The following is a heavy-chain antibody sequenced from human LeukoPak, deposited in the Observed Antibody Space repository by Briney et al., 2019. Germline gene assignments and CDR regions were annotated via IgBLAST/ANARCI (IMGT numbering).Heavy chain of an antibody. CDR2: ISYDGSNK. Sequence: GGSLRLSCAASGFTFSSYGMHWVRQAPGKGLERVAVISYDGSNKYYADSVKGRFTISRDNSKNTLYLQMNSLRAEDTAVYYCAGEEGAIPDAFDIWGQGTMVTVSS. CDR1: GFTFSSYG. CDR3: AGEEGAIPDAFDI. D-gene: IGHD1-26*01. J-gene: IGHJ3*02. V-gene: IGHV3-30*03.